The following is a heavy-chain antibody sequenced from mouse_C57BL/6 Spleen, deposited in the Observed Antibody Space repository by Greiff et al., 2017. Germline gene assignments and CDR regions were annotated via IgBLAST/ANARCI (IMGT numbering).Heavy chain of an antibody. CDR3: ARYDYDVYYAMDY. CDR2: IDPSDSYT. D-gene: IGHD2-4*01. CDR1: GYTFTSYW. Sequence: QVQLQQPGAELVRPGTSVKLSCKASGYTFTSYWMHWVKQRPGQGLAWIGVIDPSDSYTNYNQKFKGKATLTVDTSSSTAYMQLSSLTSEDSAVYYCARYDYDVYYAMDYWGQGTSVTVSS. J-gene: IGHJ4*01. V-gene: IGHV1-59*01.